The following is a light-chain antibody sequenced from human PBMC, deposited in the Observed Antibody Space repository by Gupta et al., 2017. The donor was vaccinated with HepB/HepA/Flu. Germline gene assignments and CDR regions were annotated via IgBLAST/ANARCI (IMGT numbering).Light chain of an antibody. Sequence: DIVMTQSPDSLAVSLGERVTINCKSSQSLLYNSNNKNYLAWYQQRPGQSPKLLIYWASTRESGVPDRFSGSGSGTDFTLTISSLQADDVAVYFCQQYYNTPALTFGGGTRVEIK. V-gene: IGKV4-1*01. J-gene: IGKJ4*01. CDR2: WAS. CDR3: QQYYNTPALT. CDR1: QSLLYNSNNKNY.